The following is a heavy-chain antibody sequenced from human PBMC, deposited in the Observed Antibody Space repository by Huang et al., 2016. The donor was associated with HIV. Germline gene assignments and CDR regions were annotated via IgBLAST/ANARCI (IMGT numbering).Heavy chain of an antibody. Sequence: QVHLQESGPGLVKPSETLSLTCTVSGGSVSSGDYYWSWVRKPPGKGLEWIAYAYYDGSTNYNPSLESRLSMSVDTSRNQFSLKLRSVTAADTAVYYCSRINYAKTTYYLDFDFWGQGTLVTVSS. CDR1: GGSVSSGDYY. J-gene: IGHJ4*02. V-gene: IGHV4-61*08. CDR2: AYYDGST. CDR3: SRINYAKTTYYLDFDF. D-gene: IGHD3-22*01.